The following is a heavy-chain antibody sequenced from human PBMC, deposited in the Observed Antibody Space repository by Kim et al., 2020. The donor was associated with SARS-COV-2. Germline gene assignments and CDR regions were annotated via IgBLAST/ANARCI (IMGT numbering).Heavy chain of an antibody. CDR1: GYTFTSYA. CDR2: INAGNGNT. J-gene: IGHJ3*02. V-gene: IGHV1-3*01. D-gene: IGHD3-22*01. Sequence: ASVKVSCKASGYTFTSYAMHWVRQAPGQRLEWMGWINAGNGNTKYSQKFQGRVTITRDTSASTAYMELSSLRSEDTAVYYCARDESPQRYDSSGYYGAFDIWGQGTMVTVSS. CDR3: ARDESPQRYDSSGYYGAFDI.